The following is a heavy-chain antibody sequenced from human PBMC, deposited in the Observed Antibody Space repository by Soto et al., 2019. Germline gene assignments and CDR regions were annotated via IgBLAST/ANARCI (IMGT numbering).Heavy chain of an antibody. D-gene: IGHD5-18*01. Sequence: PSETLSLTCTVSGGSINNYYWSWIRQPPGKGLEWIGYIYYSGGTNYNPSLKSRVTISIDTSKNQFSLKLSSVTAADTAVYYCARALGYNFPFDYWGQGTLVTVS. J-gene: IGHJ4*02. CDR2: IYYSGGT. CDR1: GGSINNYY. CDR3: ARALGYNFPFDY. V-gene: IGHV4-59*01.